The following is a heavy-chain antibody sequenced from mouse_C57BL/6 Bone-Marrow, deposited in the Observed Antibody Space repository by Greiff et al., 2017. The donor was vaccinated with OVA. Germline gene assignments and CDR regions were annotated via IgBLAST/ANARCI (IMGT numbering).Heavy chain of an antibody. CDR2: INPNNGGT. CDR1: GYTFPDYY. CDR3: ARPLDYYGSSYWYFDV. V-gene: IGHV1-26*01. D-gene: IGHD1-1*01. Sequence: VQLQQSGPALVKPGASVKISCKASGYTFPDYYMNWVKQSHGKSLEWIGDINPNNGGTSYNQKFKGKATLTVDKSSSTAYMELRSLTSEDSAVYYCARPLDYYGSSYWYFDVWGTGTTVTVSS. J-gene: IGHJ1*03.